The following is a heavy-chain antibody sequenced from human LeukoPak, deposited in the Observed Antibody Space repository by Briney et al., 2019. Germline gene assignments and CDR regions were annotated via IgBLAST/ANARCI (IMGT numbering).Heavy chain of an antibody. CDR2: IYYSGST. CDR1: GSSISSSSYY. D-gene: IGHD3-10*01. J-gene: IGHJ6*03. CDR3: AREEFYYYYMDV. V-gene: IGHV4-39*07. Sequence: SEALSLTCTVSGSSISSSSYYWGWIRQPPGKGLEWIGSIYYSGSTYYNPSLKSRVTISVDTSKNQFSLKLSSVTAADTAVYYCAREEFYYYYMDVWGKGTTVTVSS.